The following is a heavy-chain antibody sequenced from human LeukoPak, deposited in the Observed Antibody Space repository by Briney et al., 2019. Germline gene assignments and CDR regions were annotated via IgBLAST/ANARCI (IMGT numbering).Heavy chain of an antibody. CDR1: GFTFSSYA. CDR2: ISGSGGST. D-gene: IGHD3-10*01. V-gene: IGHV3-23*01. J-gene: IGHJ4*02. CDR3: AKDNRDYYIDY. Sequence: GGSLRLSCAASGFTFSSYAMSWVRQAPGQGLEWVSVISGSGGSTYYADSVKGRFTISRDNAKNTLYLQMNSLRAEDTAVYYCAKDNRDYYIDYGGQGTLVTVSS.